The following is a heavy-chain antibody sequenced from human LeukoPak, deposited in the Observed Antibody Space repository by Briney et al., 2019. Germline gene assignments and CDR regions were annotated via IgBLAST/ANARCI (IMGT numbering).Heavy chain of an antibody. V-gene: IGHV3-23*01. Sequence: GGSLRLSCAASGFTFSSYAMTWVRQPPGRGLEWVSAISGSGGSTYYADSVKGRFTISRDNSKNTLYLQMNSLRAEDTAVYYCAAVAVFRGPDYWGQGTLVTVSS. J-gene: IGHJ4*02. D-gene: IGHD6-19*01. CDR3: AAVAVFRGPDY. CDR1: GFTFSSYA. CDR2: ISGSGGST.